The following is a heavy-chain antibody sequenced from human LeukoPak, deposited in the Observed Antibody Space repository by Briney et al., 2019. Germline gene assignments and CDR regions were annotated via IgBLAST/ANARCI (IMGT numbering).Heavy chain of an antibody. D-gene: IGHD4-17*01. CDR3: ARVNYGDDAFDI. J-gene: IGHJ3*02. CDR1: GFTFSSYA. Sequence: PGGSLRLSCAASGFTFSSYAMSWVRQAPGKGLGWVAVILYDESNKYYADSVKGRFTISRDNSKNTLYLQMNSLRAGDTAVYYCARVNYGDDAFDIWGQGTMVTVSS. CDR2: ILYDESNK. V-gene: IGHV3-30-3*01.